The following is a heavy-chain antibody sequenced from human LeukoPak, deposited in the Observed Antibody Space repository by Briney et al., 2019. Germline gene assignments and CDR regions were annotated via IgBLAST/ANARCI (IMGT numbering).Heavy chain of an antibody. D-gene: IGHD1-26*01. CDR3: ARDSAGDYYYYYGMDV. J-gene: IGHJ6*02. CDR1: GFTFDDYA. CDR2: ISWNSGSI. V-gene: IGHV3-9*01. Sequence: GGSLRLSCAASGFTFDDYAMHWVRQAPGKGLEWVSGISWNSGSIGYADSVKGRFTISRDNAKNSLYLQMNSLRAEDTAVYYCARDSAGDYYYYYGMDVWGQGTTVTVSS.